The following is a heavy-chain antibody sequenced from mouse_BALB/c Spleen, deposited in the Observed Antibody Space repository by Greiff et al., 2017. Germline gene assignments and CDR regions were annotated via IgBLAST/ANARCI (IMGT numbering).Heavy chain of an antibody. CDR1: GFTFSSFG. CDR2: ISSGSSTI. D-gene: IGHD2-4*01. V-gene: IGHV5-17*02. CDR3: ARKEDYYDAMDY. Sequence: EVKLVESGGGLVQPGGSRKLSCAASGFTFSSFGMHWVRQAPEKGLEWVAYISSGSSTIYYADTVKGRFTISRDNPKNTLFLQMTSLRSEDTAMYYCARKEDYYDAMDYWGQGTSVTVSS. J-gene: IGHJ4*01.